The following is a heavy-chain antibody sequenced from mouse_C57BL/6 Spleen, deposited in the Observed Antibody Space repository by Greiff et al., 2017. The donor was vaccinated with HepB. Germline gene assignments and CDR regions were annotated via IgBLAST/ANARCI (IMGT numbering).Heavy chain of an antibody. V-gene: IGHV5-17*01. Sequence: EVMLVESGGGLVKPGGSLKLSCAASGFTFSDYGMHWVRQAPEKGLEWVSYISSGSSTIYYADTVKGRVTISRDNAKNTLFLQMTSLRSEDTAMYYCARKTWFDDWGQGTTLTVSS. J-gene: IGHJ2*01. CDR2: ISSGSSTI. CDR1: GFTFSDYG. CDR3: ARKTWFDD.